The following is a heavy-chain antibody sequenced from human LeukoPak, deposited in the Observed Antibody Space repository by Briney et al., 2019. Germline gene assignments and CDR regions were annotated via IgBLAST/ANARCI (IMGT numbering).Heavy chain of an antibody. CDR3: AKDWLNAFYYFDY. CDR1: GFTFSSYG. D-gene: IGHD2/OR15-2a*01. Sequence: GGSLRLSCAASGFTFSSYGMHWVRQAPGKGLEWVAVISYDGSNKYYADSVKGRFTISRDNSKNTLYLQMNSLRAEDTAVYYCAKDWLNAFYYFDYWGQGTLVTVSS. CDR2: ISYDGSNK. V-gene: IGHV3-30*18. J-gene: IGHJ4*02.